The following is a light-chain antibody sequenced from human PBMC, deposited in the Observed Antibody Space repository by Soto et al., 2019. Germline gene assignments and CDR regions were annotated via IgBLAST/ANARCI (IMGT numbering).Light chain of an antibody. CDR3: MQRTHVPIT. CDR2: DVS. CDR1: QILLYSDGKTY. V-gene: IGKV2D-29*01. Sequence: DIVVTQTQLSLSVTPGQPASMSSKSSQILLYSDGKTYLYWYLQRPGQPPQLLIYDVSNRFSGVPDRFSGSGSGTDFTLKISRVEAEDVGVYYCMQRTHVPITFGQGTRLEIK. J-gene: IGKJ5*01.